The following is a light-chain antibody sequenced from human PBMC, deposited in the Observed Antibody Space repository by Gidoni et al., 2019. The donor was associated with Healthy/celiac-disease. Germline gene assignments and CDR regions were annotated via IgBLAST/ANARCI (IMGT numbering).Light chain of an antibody. CDR2: KAS. J-gene: IGKJ2*04. Sequence: DIQMTQSPSTLSASVGDRVTITCRASQSISSWLAWYQQKPGKAPKLLIYKASSLESGVPSRFSGSGSGTEFTLTISSLQPDDFATYCCQQYNRYPCSFGQGTKLEIK. V-gene: IGKV1-5*03. CDR1: QSISSW. CDR3: QQYNRYPCS.